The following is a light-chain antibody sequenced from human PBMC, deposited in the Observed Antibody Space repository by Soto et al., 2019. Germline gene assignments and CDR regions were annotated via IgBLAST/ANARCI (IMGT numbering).Light chain of an antibody. Sequence: EIVMTQSPATLSVSPGERAPLSCLASKSVSSNLAWYQQKSGQAPRLLIQDVSTKATGITTGFSGSGYGTDFTHTIRSLQSEDFAAYYCQQYNNCSLTFGGGTKVEIK. J-gene: IGKJ4*01. CDR2: DVS. V-gene: IGKV3D-15*01. CDR1: KSVSSN. CDR3: QQYNNCSLT.